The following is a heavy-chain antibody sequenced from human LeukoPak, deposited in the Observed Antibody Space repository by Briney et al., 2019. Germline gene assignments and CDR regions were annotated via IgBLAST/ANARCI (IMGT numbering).Heavy chain of an antibody. V-gene: IGHV3-74*01. CDR3: IRDFRSADL. CDR2: IKSDGITI. J-gene: IGHJ5*02. CDR1: GFHLRYFH. Sequence: GGSPKPSLAASGFHLRYFHMAWGRQTPGKGLVWVSRIKSDGITITYADSVKGRFTISRDNAKNTVYLEMNSLSVEDTATYYCIRDFRSADLWGQGTLVTVTS.